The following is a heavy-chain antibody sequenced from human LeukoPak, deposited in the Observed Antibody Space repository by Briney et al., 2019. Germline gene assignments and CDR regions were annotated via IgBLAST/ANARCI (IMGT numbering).Heavy chain of an antibody. D-gene: IGHD3-3*01. Sequence: PGGSLRLSCAASGFTLSSNYMSWVRQAPGKGLEWVSVIYSGGSTYCADSVKGRFTISRDNSNNTLYLQMNSLRAEDTAVYYCAKDKDDFWSGYTAPDAFDFWGQGTMVTVSS. CDR1: GFTLSSNY. V-gene: IGHV3-66*01. CDR2: IYSGGST. J-gene: IGHJ3*01. CDR3: AKDKDDFWSGYTAPDAFDF.